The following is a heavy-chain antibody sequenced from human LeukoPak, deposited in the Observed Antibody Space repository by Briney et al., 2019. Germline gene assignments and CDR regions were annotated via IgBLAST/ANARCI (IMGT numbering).Heavy chain of an antibody. CDR3: AKDSTETKYYYYYGMDV. V-gene: IGHV3-23*01. CDR1: GFTFSSYA. D-gene: IGHD1-1*01. Sequence: PGGSLRLSCAASGFTFSSYAMSWVRQAPGKGLERVSAISGSGGSTYYADSVKGRFTISRDNSKNTLYLQMNSLRAEDTAVYYCAKDSTETKYYYYYGMDVWGQGTTVTVSS. CDR2: ISGSGGST. J-gene: IGHJ6*02.